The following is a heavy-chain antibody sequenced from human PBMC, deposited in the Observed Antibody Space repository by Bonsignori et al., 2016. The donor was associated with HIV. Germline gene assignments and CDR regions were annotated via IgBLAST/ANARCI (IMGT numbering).Heavy chain of an antibody. D-gene: IGHD3-10*01. Sequence: ASVKVSCKASGYTFNSHYINWVRQAPGQGLEWLGIINPSVGSTKYAQKFQGRVTMTRDTSTSTVYMELSSLRSEDTAVYYCVREALRCASCYYYYYMDVWGQRGPRSPSP. CDR2: INPSVGST. J-gene: IGHJ6*03. CDR1: GYTFNSHY. V-gene: IGHV1-46*02. CDR3: VREALRCASCYYYYYMDV.